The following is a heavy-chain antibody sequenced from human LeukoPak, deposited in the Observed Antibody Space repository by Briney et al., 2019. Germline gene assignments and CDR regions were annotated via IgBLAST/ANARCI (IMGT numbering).Heavy chain of an antibody. CDR1: GGTFSSYA. CDR3: ARVAGQYCSGGSCYPSVLGAFDI. V-gene: IGHV1-69*04. J-gene: IGHJ3*02. CDR2: IIPILGIA. D-gene: IGHD2-15*01. Sequence: SVKVSCKASGGTFSSYAISWVRQAPGQGLEWMGRIIPILGIANYAQKFQGRVTITADKSTSTAYMELSSLRSEDTAVYYCARVAGQYCSGGSCYPSVLGAFDIWGQGTMVTVSS.